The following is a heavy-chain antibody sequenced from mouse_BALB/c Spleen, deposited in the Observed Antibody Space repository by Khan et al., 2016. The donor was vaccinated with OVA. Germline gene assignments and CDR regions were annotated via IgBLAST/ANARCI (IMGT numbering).Heavy chain of an antibody. J-gene: IGHJ2*01. CDR1: GYTFTSYW. Sequence: VELKQSGAELVKAGASVKMSCKASGYTFTSYWMHWVKQRLGQGLEWFAETNPTNGRTYYNEKFKSKATLTVDKSSSTAYMLLSGPTFEDTAVYYCARIKKVVATYFDYWGQGNTLTVSS. CDR2: TNPTNGRT. V-gene: IGHV1S81*02. D-gene: IGHD1-1*01. CDR3: ARIKKVVATYFDY.